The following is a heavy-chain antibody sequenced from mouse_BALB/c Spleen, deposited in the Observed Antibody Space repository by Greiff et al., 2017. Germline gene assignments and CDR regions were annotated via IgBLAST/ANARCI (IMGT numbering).Heavy chain of an antibody. D-gene: IGHD2-3*01. CDR3: ARWGWLYYFDY. CDR1: GFNIKDTY. CDR2: IDPANGNT. J-gene: IGHJ2*01. V-gene: IGHV14-3*02. Sequence: EVQLVESGAELVKPGASVKLSCTASGFNIKDTYMHWVKQRPEQGLEWIGRIDPANGNTKYDPKFQGKATITADTSSNTAYLQLSSLTSEDTAVYYCARWGWLYYFDYWGQGTTLTVSS.